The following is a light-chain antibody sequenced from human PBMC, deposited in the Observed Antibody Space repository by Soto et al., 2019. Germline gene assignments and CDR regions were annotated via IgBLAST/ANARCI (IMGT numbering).Light chain of an antibody. CDR2: VNN. J-gene: IGLJ3*02. V-gene: IGLV1-40*01. CDR3: QSYDSSLSGLWV. Sequence: QSVLTQPPSVSGAPGQRVTISCTGSSSNIGAGYDVHWYQQVTGTAPKLLIYVNNNRPSGVPDRFSGSKSGTSASLVITGLQAEDEADYYCQSYDSSLSGLWVFGGGTKLTVL. CDR1: SSNIGAGYD.